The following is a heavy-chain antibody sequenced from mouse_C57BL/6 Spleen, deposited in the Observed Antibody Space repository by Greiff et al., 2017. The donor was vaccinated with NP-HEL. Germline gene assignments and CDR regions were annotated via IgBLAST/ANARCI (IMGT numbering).Heavy chain of an antibody. J-gene: IGHJ1*03. CDR1: GYTFTDYY. Sequence: EVQLQQSGPELVKPGASVKISCKASGYTFTDYYMNWVKQSHGKSLEWIGDINPNNGGTSYNQKFKGKATLTVDKSSSTAYMELRSLTSEDSAVYYCARDDSNYWYFDVWGTGTTVTVSS. V-gene: IGHV1-26*01. CDR2: INPNNGGT. CDR3: ARDDSNYWYFDV. D-gene: IGHD2-5*01.